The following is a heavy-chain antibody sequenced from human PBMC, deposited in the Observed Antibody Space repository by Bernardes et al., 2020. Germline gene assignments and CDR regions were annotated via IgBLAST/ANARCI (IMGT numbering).Heavy chain of an antibody. Sequence: GGSLRLSCAASGFTFDDYAMHWVRQAPGKGLEWVSGISWNSGSIGYADSVKGRFTISRDNAKNSLYLQMNSLRAEDTALYYCAKGLGGYDAYYYGMDVWGQGTTVTVSS. D-gene: IGHD5-12*01. CDR1: GFTFDDYA. J-gene: IGHJ6*02. V-gene: IGHV3-9*01. CDR2: ISWNSGSI. CDR3: AKGLGGYDAYYYGMDV.